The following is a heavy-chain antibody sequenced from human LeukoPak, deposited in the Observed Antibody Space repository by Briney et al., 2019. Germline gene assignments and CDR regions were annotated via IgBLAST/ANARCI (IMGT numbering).Heavy chain of an antibody. CDR1: GFTFSSYD. J-gene: IGHJ4*02. D-gene: IGHD6-19*01. Sequence: QTGGSLRLSCAASGFTFSSYDMHWVRQATGKGLEWVSAIGTAGDTYYPGSVKGRFTISRENAKNSLYLQMNSLRAGDTAVYYCARARSRGQWLGILDYWGQGTLVTVSS. CDR3: ARARSRGQWLGILDY. CDR2: IGTAGDT. V-gene: IGHV3-13*01.